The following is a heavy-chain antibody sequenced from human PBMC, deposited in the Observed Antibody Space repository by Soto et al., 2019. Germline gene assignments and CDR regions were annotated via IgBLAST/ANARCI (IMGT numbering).Heavy chain of an antibody. V-gene: IGHV3-53*01. Sequence: GGSLRLSCAASGFSVNDNYMAWVRQAPGKSPEWVAVIFTRGTAHYADSVTGRFTFSRDNSKRTLNLQLNNLRAEDTAVYYCTKLWGYYFESWGQGTLVTVSS. CDR1: GFSVNDNY. CDR3: TKLWGYYFES. CDR2: IFTRGTA. J-gene: IGHJ4*02. D-gene: IGHD3-22*01.